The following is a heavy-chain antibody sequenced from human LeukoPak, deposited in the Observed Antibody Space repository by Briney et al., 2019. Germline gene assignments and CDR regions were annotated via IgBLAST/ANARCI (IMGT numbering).Heavy chain of an antibody. CDR1: GFTFSSYG. V-gene: IGHV3-30*02. CDR2: IRYDGSNK. CDR3: AKWPSIAAAGTLDY. D-gene: IGHD6-13*01. J-gene: IGHJ4*02. Sequence: GGSLRLSCAASGFTFSSYGMHWVRQAPGKGLEWVAFIRYDGSNKYYADSVKGRFTISRDNSKNTLCLQMNSLRAEDTAVYYCAKWPSIAAAGTLDYWGQGTLVTVSS.